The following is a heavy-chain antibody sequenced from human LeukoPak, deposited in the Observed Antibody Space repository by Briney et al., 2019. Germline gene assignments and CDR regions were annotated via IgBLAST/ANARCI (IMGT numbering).Heavy chain of an antibody. Sequence: SQTLSLTCSASGDSISSDYWSWIRQPPGKGLEWIGYISYSGSTKSNPALKSRVTISGDRSKNQFSLKMTSVTAADTAVYYCAKSHPAVTTTDWYFDLWGRGTLVTVSS. D-gene: IGHD4-17*01. V-gene: IGHV4-59*01. CDR3: AKSHPAVTTTDWYFDL. J-gene: IGHJ2*01. CDR1: GDSISSDY. CDR2: ISYSGST.